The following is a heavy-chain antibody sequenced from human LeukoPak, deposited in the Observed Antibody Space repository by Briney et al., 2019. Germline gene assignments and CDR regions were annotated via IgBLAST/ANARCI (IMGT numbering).Heavy chain of an antibody. CDR1: GFAFSSYA. D-gene: IGHD3-16*02. J-gene: IGHJ4*02. Sequence: PGRSLRLSCAASGFAFSSYAVHWVRQAPGKGLEWVAVISYDGSNKYYADSVKGRFTISRDNSKNTLYLQMNSLRAEDTAVYYCARDYQAYFDYWGQGTLVTVSS. CDR2: ISYDGSNK. V-gene: IGHV3-30*04. CDR3: ARDYQAYFDY.